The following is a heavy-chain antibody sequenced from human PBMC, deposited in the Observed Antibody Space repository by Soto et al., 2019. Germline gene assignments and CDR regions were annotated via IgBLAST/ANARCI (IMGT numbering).Heavy chain of an antibody. Sequence: ASVKVSCKVSGYSLSDLSIHWVRQAPGKGLEWMGGLDAEDGETIYAQKLQGRGTMTEDTSTDTAYMELSSLTSEDTAMYYCATLPRTIERTPAAIWSFNSWGQGTLVTVSS. CDR3: ATLPRTIERTPAAIWSFNS. CDR1: GYSLSDLS. J-gene: IGHJ4*02. CDR2: LDAEDGET. D-gene: IGHD2-2*01. V-gene: IGHV1-24*01.